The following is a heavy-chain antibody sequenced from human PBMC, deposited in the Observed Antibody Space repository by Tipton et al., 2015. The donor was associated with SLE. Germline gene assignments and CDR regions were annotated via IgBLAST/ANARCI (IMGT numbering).Heavy chain of an antibody. D-gene: IGHD1-26*01. Sequence: TLSLTCAVYVGSFSDYYWNWIRQPPGKGLEWIGEIHHSGTTNHNPSLKSRVTISADTSKNQFSLRLRFVTAADTAVYYCARDQWEVDAFDIWGQGTMVTVSS. CDR2: IHHSGTT. CDR3: ARDQWEVDAFDI. J-gene: IGHJ3*02. CDR1: VGSFSDYY. V-gene: IGHV4-34*01.